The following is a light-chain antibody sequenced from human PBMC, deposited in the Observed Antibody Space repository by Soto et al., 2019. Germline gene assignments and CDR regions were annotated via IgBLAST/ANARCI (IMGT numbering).Light chain of an antibody. CDR3: SSNAGSNNFVV. CDR2: EVS. Sequence: QSVLTQPPSASGSPGQSVTISCTGTSSDVGGYNYVSWYQQHPGKAPKLMIYEVSKRPSGVPDRFSGSKSGNTASLTVSGLQAEDEADYYCSSNAGSNNFVVFGTGTKVTVL. V-gene: IGLV2-8*01. J-gene: IGLJ1*01. CDR1: SSDVGGYNY.